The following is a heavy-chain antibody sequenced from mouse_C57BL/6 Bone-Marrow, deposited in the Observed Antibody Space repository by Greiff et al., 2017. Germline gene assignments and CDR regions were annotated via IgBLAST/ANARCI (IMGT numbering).Heavy chain of an antibody. Sequence: VKLMESGGGLVKPGGSLKLSCAASGFTFSSYAMSWVRQTPEKRLEWVATISDGGSYTYYPDNVKGRFTISRDNAKNNLYLQMSHLKSEDTAMYYCASSTVVAPMDYWGQGTSVTVSS. CDR2: ISDGGSYT. J-gene: IGHJ4*01. V-gene: IGHV5-4*03. D-gene: IGHD1-1*01. CDR1: GFTFSSYA. CDR3: ASSTVVAPMDY.